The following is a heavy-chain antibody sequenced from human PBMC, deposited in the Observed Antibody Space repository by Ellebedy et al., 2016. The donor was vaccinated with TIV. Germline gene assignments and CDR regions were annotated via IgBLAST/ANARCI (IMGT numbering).Heavy chain of an antibody. D-gene: IGHD5-18*01. CDR3: ARGRYSYHTGTLGVEH. J-gene: IGHJ4*02. V-gene: IGHV3-33*08. Sequence: GESLKISCAASGFAFSSHGMHWVRQAPGKGLEWVALIWYDGSQKYYADSVRGRFTISRDNSKNTLQLQMNSLRDEDTAVYYCARGRYSYHTGTLGVEHWGQGTRVTVSS. CDR1: GFAFSSHG. CDR2: IWYDGSQK.